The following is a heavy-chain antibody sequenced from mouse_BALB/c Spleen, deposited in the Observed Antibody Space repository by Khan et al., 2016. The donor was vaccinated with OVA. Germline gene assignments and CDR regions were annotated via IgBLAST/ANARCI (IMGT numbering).Heavy chain of an antibody. J-gene: IGHJ3*01. D-gene: IGHD2-2*01. V-gene: IGHV1S137*01. Sequence: QVQLKQSGPELVRPGVSVKISCKGSGYTFTDYAMHWVKQSHAKSLEWIGVISTHYGNVDSNQKFKGKATMTVDKSSNTAYMELARFTSEDPAIYYWARGGGNDRFAYWGQGTLVTVSA. CDR1: GYTFTDYA. CDR2: ISTHYGNV. CDR3: ARGGGNDRFAY.